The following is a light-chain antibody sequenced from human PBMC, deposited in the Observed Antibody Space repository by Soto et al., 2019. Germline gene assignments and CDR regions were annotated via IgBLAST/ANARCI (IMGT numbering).Light chain of an antibody. J-gene: IGKJ1*01. CDR2: QAS. CDR3: QQYHSYSRT. Sequence: DIQMTQSPSTLSASVGDRVTITCGASQSISSWLAWFQQKPGKAPHLLISQASILEPGVPSRFSGTESGTEFTLTISSLQPDDFATYYCQQYHSYSRTFGQGTKVEIK. CDR1: QSISSW. V-gene: IGKV1-5*03.